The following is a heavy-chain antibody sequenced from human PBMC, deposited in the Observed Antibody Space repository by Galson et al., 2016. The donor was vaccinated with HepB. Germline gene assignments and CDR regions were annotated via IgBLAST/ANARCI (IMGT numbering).Heavy chain of an antibody. Sequence: SLRLSCAASGFTFSTFWMTWVRQAPGKGLEWVVNIKQDGSGKYYVDSVKGRFTISRDNAKNSLFLQRNSLRAEDTAVYYCAEDSSSALWGRGSLVTVAS. CDR1: GFTFSTFW. J-gene: IGHJ2*01. CDR3: AEDSSSAL. V-gene: IGHV3-7*01. D-gene: IGHD6-6*01. CDR2: IKQDGSGK.